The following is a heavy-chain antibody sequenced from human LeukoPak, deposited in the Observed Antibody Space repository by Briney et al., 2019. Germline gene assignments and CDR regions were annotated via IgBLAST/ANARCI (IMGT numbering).Heavy chain of an antibody. CDR2: ISANGANT. Sequence: TGGSLRLSCVASGFTYNSHAMRWVRQAPGKGLEWVSGISANGANTYYTDSVRGRFTISRDNSKNTVYLQMSSLSAEDTAIYYCAKDQGFSYYYLDYWGQGILVTVSS. D-gene: IGHD5-18*01. CDR1: GFTYNSHA. V-gene: IGHV3-23*01. CDR3: AKDQGFSYYYLDY. J-gene: IGHJ4*02.